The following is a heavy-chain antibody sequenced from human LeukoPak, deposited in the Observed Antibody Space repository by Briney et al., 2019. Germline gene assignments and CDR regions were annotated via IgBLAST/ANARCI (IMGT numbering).Heavy chain of an antibody. Sequence: SETLSLTCAVYGGSFSGYYWSWIRPPPGKGLEWIGEINHSGSTNYNPSLKSRVTISVDTSKNQFSLKLSSVTAADTAVYYCARAPRWLRRERWFDPWGQGTLVTVSS. CDR1: GGSFSGYY. CDR2: INHSGST. D-gene: IGHD5-12*01. J-gene: IGHJ5*02. CDR3: ARAPRWLRRERWFDP. V-gene: IGHV4-34*01.